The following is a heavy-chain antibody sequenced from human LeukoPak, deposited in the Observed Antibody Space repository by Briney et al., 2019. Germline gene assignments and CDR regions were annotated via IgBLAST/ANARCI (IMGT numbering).Heavy chain of an antibody. CDR3: ARADLTPLHFDY. CDR1: GGSISSSSYY. Sequence: SETLSLTCTVSGGSISSSSYYWGWIRQPPGKGLEWIGSIYYSGSTYYNPSLKSRVTISVDTSKNQFSLKLSSVTAADTAVYYCARADLTPLHFDYWGQGTLVTVSS. J-gene: IGHJ4*02. CDR2: IYYSGST. V-gene: IGHV4-39*07. D-gene: IGHD1-14*01.